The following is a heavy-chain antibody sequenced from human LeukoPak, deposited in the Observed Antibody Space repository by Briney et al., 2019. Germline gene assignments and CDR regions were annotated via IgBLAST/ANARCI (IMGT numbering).Heavy chain of an antibody. J-gene: IGHJ5*02. Sequence: GSSVKVSCKASGGTFSSYAISWVRQAPGQGLEWMGGIIPIFGTANYAQKFQGRVTITTDESTSTAYMELSSLRSEDTAVYYCARLNCSSTSCYSIGRGWFDPWGQGTLVTVSS. CDR3: ARLNCSSTSCYSIGRGWFDP. V-gene: IGHV1-69*05. CDR2: IIPIFGTA. CDR1: GGTFSSYA. D-gene: IGHD2-2*01.